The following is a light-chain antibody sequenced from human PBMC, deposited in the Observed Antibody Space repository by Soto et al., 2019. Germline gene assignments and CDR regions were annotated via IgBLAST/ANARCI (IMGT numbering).Light chain of an antibody. CDR2: GAS. CDR1: QSVSSN. V-gene: IGKV3-15*01. CDR3: QQYNKWPQT. J-gene: IGKJ1*01. Sequence: DIVMPQSPATLSVSPGERATLSCRASQSVSSNLAWYQQKPGQAPRLLIYGASTRATGIPARFSGSGSGTESTLTISSLQSEDFAVYYCQQYNKWPQTFGQGTKVDIK.